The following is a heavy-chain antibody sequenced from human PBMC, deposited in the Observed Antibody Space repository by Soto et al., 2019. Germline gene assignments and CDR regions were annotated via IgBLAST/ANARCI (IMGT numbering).Heavy chain of an antibody. Sequence: QVQLQQWGAGLLKPSETLSLTCAVYGGSFSGYYWSWIRQPPGKGLEWIGEINHSGSTNYNPSLKSRVTISVDTSKTHFSLKLSSVTAADTAVYYCARVPGLRYLGQYFQHWGQGTLVTVSS. CDR3: ARVPGLRYLGQYFQH. D-gene: IGHD3-9*01. J-gene: IGHJ1*01. CDR1: GGSFSGYY. V-gene: IGHV4-34*01. CDR2: INHSGST.